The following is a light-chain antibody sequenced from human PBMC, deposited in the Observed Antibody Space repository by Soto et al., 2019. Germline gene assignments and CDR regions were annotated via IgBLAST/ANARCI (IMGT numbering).Light chain of an antibody. V-gene: IGLV2-14*01. Sequence: QSALTQPASVSGSPGQSITISCTGTSSDVGGYNYVSWYQQHPGKAPKLMIYDVSNRPSGVSNRFSGYKSGNTASLTISGLHAEDEADYYCSSYTSSSPLLFGGGTKLTVL. CDR2: DVS. CDR3: SSYTSSSPLL. J-gene: IGLJ2*01. CDR1: SSDVGGYNY.